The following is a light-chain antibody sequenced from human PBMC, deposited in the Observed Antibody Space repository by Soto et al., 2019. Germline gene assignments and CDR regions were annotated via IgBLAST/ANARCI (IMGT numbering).Light chain of an antibody. J-gene: IGKJ5*01. CDR3: QQSYSTPIT. V-gene: IGKV1-39*01. Sequence: DIQMTQSPSSLSASVGDRVTSTFRASQSISSYLNWYQQKPGKAPKLLIYAASSLQSGVPSRFSGSGSGTDFTLTISSLQPEDFATFYCQQSYSTPITFGQGTRLEIK. CDR1: QSISSY. CDR2: AAS.